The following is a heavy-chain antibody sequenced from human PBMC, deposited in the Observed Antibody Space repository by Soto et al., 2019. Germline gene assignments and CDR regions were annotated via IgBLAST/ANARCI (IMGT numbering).Heavy chain of an antibody. V-gene: IGHV3-23*01. CDR3: AKGRGGSGSLTPRVDF. CDR2: ISGGGDTT. Sequence: PGGSLRLSCAASGFTFNNYAMTWVRQAPGKGLEWVSAISGGGDTTSYADSVKGRFTVSRDGSKNTLYLQMSSLRAEDTALYYCAKGRGGSGSLTPRVDFWGQGTRVTVSS. CDR1: GFTFNNYA. J-gene: IGHJ4*02. D-gene: IGHD3-10*01.